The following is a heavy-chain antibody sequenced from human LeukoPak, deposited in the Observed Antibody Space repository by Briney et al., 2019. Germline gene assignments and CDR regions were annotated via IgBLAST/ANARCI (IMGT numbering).Heavy chain of an antibody. CDR2: IKSKTDGGTT. Sequence: PGGSLRLSCAASGFTFSSAWMSWVRQAPGKGLEWVGRIKSKTDGGTTDYAAPVKGRFTISRDDSKNTLYLQMNSLKTEDTAVYYCTTDIYYDILTGQTNFDYWGQGTLVTVSS. D-gene: IGHD3-9*01. J-gene: IGHJ4*02. CDR3: TTDIYYDILTGQTNFDY. V-gene: IGHV3-15*01. CDR1: GFTFSSAW.